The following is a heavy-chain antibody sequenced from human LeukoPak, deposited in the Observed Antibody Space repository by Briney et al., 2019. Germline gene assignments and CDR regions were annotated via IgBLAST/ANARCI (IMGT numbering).Heavy chain of an antibody. CDR1: GGSFDSKY. V-gene: IGHV4-4*09. J-gene: IGHJ6*03. D-gene: IGHD1-1*01. CDR2: IYTSGST. CDR3: AYYIRNVRYYMDV. Sequence: SETLSLTCSVSGGSFDSKYWSWIRQPPGKGLEWIGYIYTSGSTNFNPSLRSRVAMTIDTSKNQFSLKVYSVTAADTAVYYCAYYIRNVRYYMDVWGKGTTVIVSS.